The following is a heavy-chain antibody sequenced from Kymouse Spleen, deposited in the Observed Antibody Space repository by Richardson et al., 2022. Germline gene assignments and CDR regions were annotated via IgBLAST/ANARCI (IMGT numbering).Heavy chain of an antibody. V-gene: IGHV3-33*01. Sequence: QVQLVESGGGVVQPGRSLRLSCAASGFTFSSYGMHWVRQAPGKGLEWVAVIWYDGSNKYYADSVKGRFTISRDNSKNTLYLQMNSLRAEDTAVYYCARDLRYFDWWGQGTTVTVSS. CDR3: ARDLRYFDW. D-gene: IGHD3-9*01. CDR1: GFTFSSYG. J-gene: IGHJ6*02. CDR2: IWYDGSNK.